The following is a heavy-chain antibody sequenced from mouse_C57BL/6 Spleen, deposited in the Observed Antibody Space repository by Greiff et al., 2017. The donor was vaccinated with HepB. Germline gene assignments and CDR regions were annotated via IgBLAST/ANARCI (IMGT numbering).Heavy chain of an antibody. J-gene: IGHJ4*01. D-gene: IGHD1-1*01. CDR1: GFSLTSYG. CDR2: IWSGGST. Sequence: QVQLKESGPGLVQPSQSLSITCTVSGFSLTSYGVHWVRQSPGKGLEWLGVIWSGGSTDYNAAFISRLSITKDNSKSQAFFKMNSLQADDTAIYYCARRQGYGSSYDYYAMDYWGQGTSVTVSS. V-gene: IGHV2-2*01. CDR3: ARRQGYGSSYDYYAMDY.